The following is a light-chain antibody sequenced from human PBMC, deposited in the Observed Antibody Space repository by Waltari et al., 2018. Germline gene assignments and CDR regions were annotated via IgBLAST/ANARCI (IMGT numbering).Light chain of an antibody. J-gene: IGLJ3*02. CDR3: SSYITTNTLEL. Sequence: QSALTQPASVSGSPGQSITISCTGTSSDVGTYNYVSWYQQHPGKAPKLLIYDVSYRTPVVSYRFSGSKSGNTASRTISGLQAEDEADYYCSSYITTNTLELFGGGTSLTVL. V-gene: IGLV2-14*03. CDR2: DVS. CDR1: SSDVGTYNY.